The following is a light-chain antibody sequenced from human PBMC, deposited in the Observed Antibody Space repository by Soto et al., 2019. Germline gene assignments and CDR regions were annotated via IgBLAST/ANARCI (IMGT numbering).Light chain of an antibody. CDR3: KQYNNWLT. CDR2: GAS. CDR1: ESVGSN. Sequence: EVGMTQSPATLSVFPGERVTLSCRASESVGSNLAWYQQKPGQAPRLLIYGASTRATGVPARFSGSGSGTEFTLTISSLQSEDFALYYCKQYNNWLTFGGGTKVEIE. V-gene: IGKV3-15*01. J-gene: IGKJ4*01.